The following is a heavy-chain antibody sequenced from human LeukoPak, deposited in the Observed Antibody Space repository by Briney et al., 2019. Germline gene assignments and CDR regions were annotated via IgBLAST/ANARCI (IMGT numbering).Heavy chain of an antibody. V-gene: IGHV1-69*05. D-gene: IGHD2-2*01. CDR3: ARDAGVDCSSTSCSEGYYYYYYMDV. CDR2: IIPLFGTA. CDR1: VYTFTSYV. J-gene: IGHJ6*03. Sequence: GASVKGSCKASVYTFTSYVISWVREAPGQGREWMGGIIPLFGTANYAQKFQGRVTITTDESTSTDYKEQRSLRSEDTAVYYCARDAGVDCSSTSCSEGYYYYYYMDVWGEGTTVTVSS.